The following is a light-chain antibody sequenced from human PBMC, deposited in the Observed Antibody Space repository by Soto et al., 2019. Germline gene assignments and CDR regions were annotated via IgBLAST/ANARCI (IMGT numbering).Light chain of an antibody. CDR2: EVS. V-gene: IGLV2-8*01. CDR3: TSYAGGKGV. CDR1: SSDVGGYDY. J-gene: IGLJ1*01. Sequence: QSVLTQPPSASGSPGQSVTISCTGTSSDVGGYDYVSWYQQHPGKAPKVMIYEVSKRPSGVPDRFSGSKSGNTASLTVSGLQAEDEADFFCTSYAGGKGVLGTGTKVPVL.